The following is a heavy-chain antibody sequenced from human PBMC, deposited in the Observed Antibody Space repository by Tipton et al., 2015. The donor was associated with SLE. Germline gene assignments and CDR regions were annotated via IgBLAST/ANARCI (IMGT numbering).Heavy chain of an antibody. V-gene: IGHV3-23*01. CDR2: ISGSGGST. D-gene: IGHD6-13*01. Sequence: SLRLSCAASGFTFSSYAMSWVRQAPGKGLEWVSAISGSGGSTYYADSVKGRFTISRDNSKNTLYLQMNSLRAEDTAVYYCARDRRQYSSSWSAPFDYWGQGTLVTVSS. J-gene: IGHJ4*02. CDR3: ARDRRQYSSSWSAPFDY. CDR1: GFTFSSYA.